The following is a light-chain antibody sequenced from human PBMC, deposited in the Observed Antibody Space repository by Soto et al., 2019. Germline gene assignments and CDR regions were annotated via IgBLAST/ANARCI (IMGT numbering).Light chain of an antibody. CDR2: EVS. V-gene: IGLV2-14*01. Sequence: QSVLTQPASVSGSPGQSITIYCTGTSGDVGGYKFVSWYQQHPGKAPKLMIYEVSNRPSGVSSRFSGSKSGNTASLTISGLQAEDEADYYCSSFRSGTTLFGTGTKVTVL. CDR1: SGDVGGYKF. J-gene: IGLJ1*01. CDR3: SSFRSGTTL.